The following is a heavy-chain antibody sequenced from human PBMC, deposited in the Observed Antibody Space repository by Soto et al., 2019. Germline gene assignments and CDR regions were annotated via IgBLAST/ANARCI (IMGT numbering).Heavy chain of an antibody. CDR3: ARGNSTDCSNGVCSFFYNHDMDV. CDR2: INPKSGGT. D-gene: IGHD2-8*01. Sequence: ASVKVSCKASGYSFTDYHIHWVRQAPGQGLEWLGRINPKSGGTSTAQKFQGWVTMTTDTSISTASMELTRLTSDDTAIYYCARGNSTDCSNGVCSFFYNHDMDVWGQGTTSTVSS. J-gene: IGHJ6*02. CDR1: GYSFTDYH. V-gene: IGHV1-2*04.